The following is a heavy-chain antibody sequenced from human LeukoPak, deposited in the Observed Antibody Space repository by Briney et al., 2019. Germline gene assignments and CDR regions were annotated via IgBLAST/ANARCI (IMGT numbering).Heavy chain of an antibody. D-gene: IGHD3-10*01. CDR1: GYTFTSYG. Sequence: ASVKVSCKTSGYTFTSYGISWVRQAPGQGLEWMGWISAYNGNTNYAQDLQDRVTMTRDTSTSTVYMELSSLRSEDTAVYFCARVDAEGSGVRYFDDWGQGTLVTVSS. J-gene: IGHJ4*02. CDR3: ARVDAEGSGVRYFDD. V-gene: IGHV1-18*01. CDR2: ISAYNGNT.